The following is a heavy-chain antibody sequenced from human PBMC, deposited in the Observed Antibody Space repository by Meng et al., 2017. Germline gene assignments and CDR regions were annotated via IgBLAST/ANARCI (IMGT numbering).Heavy chain of an antibody. V-gene: IGHV1-69*06. J-gene: IGHJ4*02. D-gene: IGHD6-19*01. CDR2: IIPIFGTA. Sequence: QVQVVQSGAGGKNPGSSVKVSCKASGSTFSSYDISWVRQAPGQGLEWVGGIIPIFGTASYAQKFQGIVTITADKSTSTAYMELSSLRSEDTAVYYCHSGWYQAGDDYWGQGTLVTVSS. CDR1: GSTFSSYD. CDR3: HSGWYQAGDDY.